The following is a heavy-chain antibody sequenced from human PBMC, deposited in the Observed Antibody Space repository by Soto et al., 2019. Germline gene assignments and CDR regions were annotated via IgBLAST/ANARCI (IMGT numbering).Heavy chain of an antibody. J-gene: IGHJ6*02. CDR1: GGSVSGYY. CDR2: INHSGST. CDR3: ARGKSYSSSSDYYGMDV. Sequence: SETLSLTCAVYGGSVSGYYWSWIRQPRGKGLEWTGEINHSGSTNYNPSLKSRVTISVDTSKNQFSLKLSSVTAADTAVYYCARGKSYSSSSDYYGMDVWGQGTTVTVSS. D-gene: IGHD6-6*01. V-gene: IGHV4-34*01.